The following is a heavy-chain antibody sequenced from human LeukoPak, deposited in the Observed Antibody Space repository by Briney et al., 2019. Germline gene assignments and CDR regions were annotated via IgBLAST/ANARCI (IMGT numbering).Heavy chain of an antibody. D-gene: IGHD1-26*01. Sequence: GGSLRLSXAASGFTVSSNYMSWVRQAPGKGLEWVSVIYSGGSTYYADSVKGRFTISRDNSKNTLYLQMNSLRAEDTAVYYCARDIGPRGWFDPWGQGTLVTVSS. J-gene: IGHJ5*02. CDR2: IYSGGST. V-gene: IGHV3-53*01. CDR1: GFTVSSNY. CDR3: ARDIGPRGWFDP.